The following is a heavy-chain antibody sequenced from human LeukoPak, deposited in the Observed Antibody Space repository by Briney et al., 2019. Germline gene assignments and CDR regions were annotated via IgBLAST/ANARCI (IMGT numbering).Heavy chain of an antibody. D-gene: IGHD3-10*01. Sequence: SETLSLTCTVSGGSISSYYWSWIRQHPGKGLEWIGYIYYSGSTYYNPSLKSRVTISVDTSKNQFSLKLSSVTAADTAVYYCARVSGGYYYGSGDYGMDVWGQGTTVTVSS. CDR1: GGSISSYY. CDR2: IYYSGST. CDR3: ARVSGGYYYGSGDYGMDV. V-gene: IGHV4-59*06. J-gene: IGHJ6*02.